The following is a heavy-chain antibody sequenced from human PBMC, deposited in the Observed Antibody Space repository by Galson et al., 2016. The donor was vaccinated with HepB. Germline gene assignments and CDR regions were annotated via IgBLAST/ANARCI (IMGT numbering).Heavy chain of an antibody. Sequence: SETLSLTCTVSGGSISSSGFYWGWIRQPPGKGLEWIASIYYSGSTYYNPSLKSRVTISVDTSKNQFPLKLSSVTAADTAVYYCARRSITTMHVWGQGTTVTVSS. CDR2: IYYSGST. V-gene: IGHV4-39*01. J-gene: IGHJ6*02. CDR1: GGSISSSGFY. CDR3: ARRSITTMHV. D-gene: IGHD3-22*01.